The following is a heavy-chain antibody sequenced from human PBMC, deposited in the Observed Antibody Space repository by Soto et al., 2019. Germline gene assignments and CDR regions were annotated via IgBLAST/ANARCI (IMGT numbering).Heavy chain of an antibody. Sequence: GGTFSSYGTANYAQKFQARVTITEDESTSTAYMELSSLRSEDTAVYYCARDRGPSSGYYPYWFDPWGQGTLVTVSS. CDR3: ARDRGPSSGYYPYWFDP. CDR2: TFSSYGTA. D-gene: IGHD3-22*01. J-gene: IGHJ5*02. V-gene: IGHV1-69*01.